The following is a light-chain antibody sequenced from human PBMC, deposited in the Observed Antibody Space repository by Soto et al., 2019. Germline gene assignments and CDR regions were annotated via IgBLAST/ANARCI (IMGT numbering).Light chain of an antibody. CDR1: SGHSSYA. CDR3: QTWGAAIWV. J-gene: IGLJ3*02. Sequence: QPVLTQSPSASASLGASVKLTCTLSSGHSSYAIAWLQQQPEKGPRFLMKLNSDGSHNKGGGIPDRFSGSSSGTERYLTISILQSEDEADYYCQTWGAAIWVFGGGTKLTVL. V-gene: IGLV4-69*01. CDR2: LNSDGSH.